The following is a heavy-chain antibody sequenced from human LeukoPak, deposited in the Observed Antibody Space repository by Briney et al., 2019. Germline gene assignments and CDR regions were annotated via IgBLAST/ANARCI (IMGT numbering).Heavy chain of an antibody. Sequence: GGSLRLSCAASGFTFSTYIMNWVRQAPGKGLEWVSSISSSSDYIYYVDSVKGRFTISRNNAKNSLYLQMNSLRAEDTAVYYCARGNIKFDYWGQGTLATVSS. CDR2: ISSSSDYI. CDR3: ARGNIKFDY. V-gene: IGHV3-21*01. CDR1: GFTFSTYI. J-gene: IGHJ4*02.